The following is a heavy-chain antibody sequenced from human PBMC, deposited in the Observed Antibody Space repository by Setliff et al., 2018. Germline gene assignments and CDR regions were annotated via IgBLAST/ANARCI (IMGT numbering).Heavy chain of an antibody. D-gene: IGHD2-2*01. CDR2: INPSGGLT. J-gene: IGHJ5*02. Sequence: ASVKVSCKASGYIFNTFGISWVRRAPGQGLEWMGIINPSGGLTRYAQKFQGRVTMTRDTSTSTVYMEVSSLRSEDTAVYFCVRAPPTVVIPPGRAFFDPWGQGTLVTVSS. CDR1: GYIFNTFG. V-gene: IGHV1-46*02. CDR3: VRAPPTVVIPPGRAFFDP.